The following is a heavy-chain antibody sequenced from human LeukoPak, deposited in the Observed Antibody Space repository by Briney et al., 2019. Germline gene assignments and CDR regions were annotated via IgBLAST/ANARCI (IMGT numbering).Heavy chain of an antibody. CDR1: GFTFSDSA. J-gene: IGHJ4*02. Sequence: GGSLRLSCAASGFTFSDSAMHWVRQASGKGLEWVGRIRSKTKSYATAYAASVKGRFTISRDDSKNTLYLQMNTLRAEDTAVYYCAKGRVGPYPGTYYWGQGTLVTVSS. V-gene: IGHV3-73*01. D-gene: IGHD1-26*01. CDR2: IRSKTKSYAT. CDR3: AKGRVGPYPGTYY.